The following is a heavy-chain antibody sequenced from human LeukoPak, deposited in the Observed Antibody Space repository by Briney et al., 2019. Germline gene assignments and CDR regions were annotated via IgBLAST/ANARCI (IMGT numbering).Heavy chain of an antibody. CDR3: ATHRQSSHPRGYFQH. Sequence: GGSLRLSCTASGFTVSTSYLTWVRQAPGKGLEWVSGIYSGGTTYYADSVKGRFTISRDNAKNSLYLQMNSLRAEDTAVYYCATHRQSSHPRGYFQHWGQGTLVTVSS. CDR1: GFTVSTSY. V-gene: IGHV3-53*01. D-gene: IGHD6-13*01. CDR2: IYSGGTT. J-gene: IGHJ1*01.